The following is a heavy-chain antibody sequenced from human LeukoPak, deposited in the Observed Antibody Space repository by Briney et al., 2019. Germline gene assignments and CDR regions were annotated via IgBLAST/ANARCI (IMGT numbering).Heavy chain of an antibody. CDR1: GFTFDDYA. J-gene: IGHJ3*02. Sequence: QPGGSLRLSCAASGFTFDDYAMHWVRQAPGKGLEWVSGISWNSGSIGYADSVKGRFTISRDNAKRSLHLQMNSLRAEDTAVYYCARGSIYKWNSYDAFDIWGQGTMVTVSS. CDR2: ISWNSGSI. D-gene: IGHD1-20*01. V-gene: IGHV3-9*01. CDR3: ARGSIYKWNSYDAFDI.